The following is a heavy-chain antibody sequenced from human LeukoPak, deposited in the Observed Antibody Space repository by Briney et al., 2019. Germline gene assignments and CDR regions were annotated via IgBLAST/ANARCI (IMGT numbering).Heavy chain of an antibody. CDR1: ELTSSTSW. D-gene: IGHD1-1*01. Sequence: PGGSLRLSCAASELTSSTSWMSWVRQAPGKGLEWVANIKQDGSEKYYVDSVKGRFTISRDNSKNTLYLQMNSLRAEDTAVYYCASSTQTGTTGFDYFDYWGQGTLVTVSS. CDR2: IKQDGSEK. J-gene: IGHJ4*02. V-gene: IGHV3-7*01. CDR3: ASSTQTGTTGFDYFDY.